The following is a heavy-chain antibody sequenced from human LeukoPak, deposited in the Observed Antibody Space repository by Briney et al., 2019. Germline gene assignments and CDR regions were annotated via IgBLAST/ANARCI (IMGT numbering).Heavy chain of an antibody. CDR3: AHTSQGPDLDTVDGYFDY. Sequence: SGPTLLQPKPTLTLTCTFSGFSLRTRGVGVGWIRQPPGKALEWLTLIYWNDDRRYSPSLKSRLTITKDTSKNQVVLTTTNMDPVDTATYYCAHTSQGPDLDTVDGYFDYWGQGTLVTVSS. D-gene: IGHD4-17*01. V-gene: IGHV2-5*01. J-gene: IGHJ4*02. CDR1: GFSLRTRGVG. CDR2: IYWNDDR.